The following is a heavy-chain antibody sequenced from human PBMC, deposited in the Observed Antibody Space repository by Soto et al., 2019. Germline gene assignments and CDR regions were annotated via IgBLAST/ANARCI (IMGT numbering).Heavy chain of an antibody. D-gene: IGHD2-15*01. J-gene: IGHJ5*02. CDR2: IIPIFGTA. CDR3: ARDPGCSGGSCYSES. Sequence: SVKVSCKASGGTFSSYAISWVRQAPGQGLEWMGGIIPIFGTANYAQKFQGRATITADESTSTAYMELSSLRSEDTAVYYCARDPGCSGGSCYSESWGQGTLVTVSS. CDR1: GGTFSSYA. V-gene: IGHV1-69*13.